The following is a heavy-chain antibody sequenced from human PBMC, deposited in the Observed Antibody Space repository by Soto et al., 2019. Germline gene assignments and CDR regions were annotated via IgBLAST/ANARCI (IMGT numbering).Heavy chain of an antibody. Sequence: GXSVKVSCKASGYTFTGYAMHWVRQAPGQRLEWMGWINAGNGNTKYSQKFKGRVTITRDTATSTADGELSTLSSEHTAVYYWARAVAVDAHGDYWGQGTLVTVSS. CDR1: GYTFTGYA. CDR3: ARAVAVDAHGDY. D-gene: IGHD6-19*01. CDR2: INAGNGNT. J-gene: IGHJ4*02. V-gene: IGHV1-3*01.